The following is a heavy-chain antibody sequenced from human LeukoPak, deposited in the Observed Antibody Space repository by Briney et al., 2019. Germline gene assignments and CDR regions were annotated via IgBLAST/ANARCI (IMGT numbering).Heavy chain of an antibody. J-gene: IGHJ2*01. CDR2: ITGSGDNT. CDR3: AKMQGFFDL. CDR1: GFTFTNQG. V-gene: IGHV3-23*01. Sequence: GGSLRLSGAASGFTFTNQGMAWVRQAPGKGLEWVSAITGSGDNTYYADSVKGRFTISRDNSKNTLYLQMNSLSAEDTAVYYCAKMQGFFDLWGRGTLVTVSS.